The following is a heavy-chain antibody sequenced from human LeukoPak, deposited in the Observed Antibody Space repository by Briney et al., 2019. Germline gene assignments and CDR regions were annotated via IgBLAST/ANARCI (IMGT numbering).Heavy chain of an antibody. V-gene: IGHV4-31*03. CDR1: GGSISSGGYY. J-gene: IGHJ5*02. CDR2: IYYSGST. CDR3: ARDSPHYDFWSGYSNWFDP. Sequence: SETLSLTCTVSGGSISSGGYYWSWIRQHPGKGLEWIGYIYYSGSTYYNPSLKSRVTISVDTSKNQFSLELSSVTAADTAVYYCARDSPHYDFWSGYSNWFDPWGQGTLVTVSS. D-gene: IGHD3-3*01.